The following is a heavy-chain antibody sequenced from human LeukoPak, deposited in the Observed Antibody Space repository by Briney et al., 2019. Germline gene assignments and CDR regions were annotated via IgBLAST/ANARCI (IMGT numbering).Heavy chain of an antibody. J-gene: IGHJ4*02. CDR2: IRYDGSTK. CDR3: AKAPRGDYDILTGYLY. CDR1: GFTFSSYA. Sequence: PGGSLRLSCAASGFTFSSYAMSWVRQAPGKGLEWVAFIRYDGSTKYYIDSVKGRFTVSRDNSKSTLYLQMNSLRAEDTAVYYCAKAPRGDYDILTGYLYWGQGTLVTVSS. V-gene: IGHV3-30*02. D-gene: IGHD3-9*01.